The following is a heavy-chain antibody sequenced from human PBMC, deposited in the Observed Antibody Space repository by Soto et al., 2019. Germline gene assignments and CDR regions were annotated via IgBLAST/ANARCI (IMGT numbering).Heavy chain of an antibody. CDR2: INAGNGNT. CDR3: ARAGGDYYYYYGMDV. J-gene: IGHJ6*02. Sequence: ASVKVSCKASGYTFTSYAMHWVRQAPGQRLEWMGWINAGNGNTKYSQKFQGRVTITRDTSASTAYMELSSLRSEDTAVYYCARAGGDYYYYYGMDVWGQGTTVTVSS. D-gene: IGHD1-26*01. V-gene: IGHV1-3*01. CDR1: GYTFTSYA.